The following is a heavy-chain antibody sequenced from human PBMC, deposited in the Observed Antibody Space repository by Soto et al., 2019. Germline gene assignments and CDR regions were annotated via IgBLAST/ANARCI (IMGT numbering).Heavy chain of an antibody. V-gene: IGHV4-38-2*02. J-gene: IGHJ6*02. D-gene: IGHD3-22*01. CDR2: IYHSGST. CDR3: ARDDSSGYYLNYYYYGMDV. CDR1: GYSISSGYY. Sequence: QVQLQESGPGLVKPSETLSLTCAVSGYSISSGYYWGWIRQPPGKGLEWIGSIYHSGSTYYNPSLKSRVTISVDTSKNQFSLKLSSVTAADTAVYYCARDDSSGYYLNYYYYGMDVWGQGTTVTVSS.